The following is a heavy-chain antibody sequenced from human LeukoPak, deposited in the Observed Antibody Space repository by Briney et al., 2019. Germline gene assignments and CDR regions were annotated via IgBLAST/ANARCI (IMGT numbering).Heavy chain of an antibody. D-gene: IGHD3-16*01. CDR1: GGTFSSYS. CDR2: IIPILGIA. J-gene: IGHJ5*02. CDR3: ARGMMTPTTFLNWFDP. V-gene: IGHV1-69*02. Sequence: ASVKVSCKASGGTFSSYSISWVRQAPGQGLEWMGRIIPILGIANYAQNFQGRVTITADKSTSTAYMELSSLRYEDTAVYYCARGMMTPTTFLNWFDPWGQGTLVTVSS.